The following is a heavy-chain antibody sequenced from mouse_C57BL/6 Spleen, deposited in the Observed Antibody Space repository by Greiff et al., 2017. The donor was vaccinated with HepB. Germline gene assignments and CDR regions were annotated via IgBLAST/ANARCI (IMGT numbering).Heavy chain of an antibody. Sequence: QVQLKESGAELAKPGASVKLSCKASGYTFTSYWMHWVKQRPGQGLEWIGYINPSSGYTKYNQKFKDKATLTADKSSSTAYMQLSSLTYEDSAVYYCASYDYDAEYYFDYWGQGTTLTVSS. V-gene: IGHV1-7*01. J-gene: IGHJ2*01. CDR2: INPSSGYT. CDR1: GYTFTSYW. CDR3: ASYDYDAEYYFDY. D-gene: IGHD2-4*01.